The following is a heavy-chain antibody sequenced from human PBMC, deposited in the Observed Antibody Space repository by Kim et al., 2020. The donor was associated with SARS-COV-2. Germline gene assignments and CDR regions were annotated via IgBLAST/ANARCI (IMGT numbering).Heavy chain of an antibody. J-gene: IGHJ4*02. CDR3: ARPGSGSYYSMFDY. D-gene: IGHD3-10*01. Sequence: DSVKGRFTISKDNAKNTLYLQMNSLRAEDTAVYYCARPGSGSYYSMFDYWGQGTLVTVSS. V-gene: IGHV3-30*01.